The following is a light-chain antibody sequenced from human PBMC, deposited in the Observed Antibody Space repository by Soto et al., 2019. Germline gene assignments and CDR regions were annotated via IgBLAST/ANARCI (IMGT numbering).Light chain of an antibody. CDR1: SSNIGAGYD. CDR3: QSYDSSLSGFYV. CDR2: GNS. V-gene: IGLV1-40*01. Sequence: QSLLTQLPSVSGAPGQRVTISCTGSSSNIGAGYDVHWYQQLPGTAPKLLIYGNSNRPSGVPDRFSGSKSGTSASLAITGLQAEDEADYYCQSYDSSLSGFYVFGTGTKVTVL. J-gene: IGLJ1*01.